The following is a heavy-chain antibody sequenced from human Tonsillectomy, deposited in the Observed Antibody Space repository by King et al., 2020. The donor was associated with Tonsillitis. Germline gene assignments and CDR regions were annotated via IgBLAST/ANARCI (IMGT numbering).Heavy chain of an antibody. Sequence: VPLVESGGGVVQPGRSLRLSCAASGFTFTIYGMHWVRQAPGKGLEWVAVISYDVSNKYYADSVKGRFTISRDNSNNTLYLQMHSLRAEDTAVYYCARDGGTYYDSRGLAYWGQGTLVTVSS. V-gene: IGHV3-30*03. CDR3: ARDGGTYYDSRGLAY. CDR2: ISYDVSNK. J-gene: IGHJ4*02. CDR1: GFTFTIYG. D-gene: IGHD3-22*01.